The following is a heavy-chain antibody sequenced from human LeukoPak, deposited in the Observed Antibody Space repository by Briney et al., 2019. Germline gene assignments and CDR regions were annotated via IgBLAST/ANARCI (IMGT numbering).Heavy chain of an antibody. V-gene: IGHV4-59*01. CDR1: GGSISSYY. CDR2: IYYSGST. D-gene: IGHD2-2*01. CDR3: ARDAADCSSTSCYGMPYWYFDL. J-gene: IGHJ2*01. Sequence: KASETLSLTCTVSGGSISSYYWSWIRQPPGKGLEWIGYIYYSGSTNYNPSLKSRVTISVDTSKNQFSLKLSSVTAADTAVYYCARDAADCSSTSCYGMPYWYFDLWGRGTLVTVSS.